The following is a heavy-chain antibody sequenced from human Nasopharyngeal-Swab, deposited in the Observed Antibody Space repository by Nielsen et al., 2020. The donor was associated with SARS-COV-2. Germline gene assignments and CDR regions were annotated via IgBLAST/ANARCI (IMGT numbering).Heavy chain of an antibody. J-gene: IGHJ4*02. CDR2: IIPIFGTE. Sequence: SVKVSCKTSGGTFGNYLISWVRQAPGQGLEWMGGIIPIFGTENYAQKFQGRITITADESTTTIYMDLSSMRSEDTAVYYCARPYESGSYFFYWGQGTLVTVSS. CDR3: ARPYESGSYFFY. CDR1: GGTFGNYL. V-gene: IGHV1-69*13. D-gene: IGHD1-26*01.